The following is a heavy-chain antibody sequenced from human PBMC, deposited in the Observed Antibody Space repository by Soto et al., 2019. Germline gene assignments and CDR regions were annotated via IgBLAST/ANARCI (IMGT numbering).Heavy chain of an antibody. Sequence: SETLSLTCPVSGVYISSYYWSWIRQPPGKGLEWIGYIYYSGSTNYNPSLKSRVTISVDTSKNQFSLKLSSVTAADTAVYYCARVSIAAAGYDYWGQGTLVTVSS. CDR1: GVYISSYY. CDR3: ARVSIAAAGYDY. V-gene: IGHV4-59*01. CDR2: IYYSGST. J-gene: IGHJ4*02. D-gene: IGHD6-13*01.